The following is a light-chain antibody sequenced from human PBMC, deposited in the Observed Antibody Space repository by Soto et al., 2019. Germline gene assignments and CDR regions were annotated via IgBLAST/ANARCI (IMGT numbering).Light chain of an antibody. V-gene: IGLV2-11*01. CDR2: DVS. Sequence: QSVLTQPRSVSGSPGQSVTISCTGTSSDVGGYNYVSWYQQHPGKAPKVMIYDVSKRPSGVPDRFSGSKSGNTASLTISGLQDEDEADYYCCSYAGSYTFYVFGTGTKVTVL. J-gene: IGLJ1*01. CDR3: CSYAGSYTFYV. CDR1: SSDVGGYNY.